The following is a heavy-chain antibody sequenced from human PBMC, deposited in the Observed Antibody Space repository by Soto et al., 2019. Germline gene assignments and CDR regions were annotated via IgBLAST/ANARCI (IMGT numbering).Heavy chain of an antibody. CDR1: GGSISSGGYY. CDR2: IYYSGST. D-gene: IGHD2-15*01. Sequence: SSETLSLTCTVSGGSISSGGYYWSWIRQHPGKGLEWIGYIYYSGSTYYNPSLKSRVTISVDTSKNQFSLKLSSVTAADTAVYYCARDCSGGRCYHAFDIWGQGTMVTVSS. J-gene: IGHJ3*02. CDR3: ARDCSGGRCYHAFDI. V-gene: IGHV4-31*02.